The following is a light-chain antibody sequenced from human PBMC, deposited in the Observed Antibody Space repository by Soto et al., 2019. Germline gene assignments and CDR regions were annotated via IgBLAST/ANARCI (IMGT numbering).Light chain of an antibody. CDR3: TSYTSSNTPV. CDR1: SSDVGGYNY. Sequence: QSALTQPASVSGSPGQSITISCTGTSSDVGGYNYVSWYQQHTGKAPKLMIYEVNNRPSGVSNRFSGSKSGNTASLTISGLQAEDEADYYCTSYTSSNTPVFGGGTKLTVL. CDR2: EVN. J-gene: IGLJ3*02. V-gene: IGLV2-14*01.